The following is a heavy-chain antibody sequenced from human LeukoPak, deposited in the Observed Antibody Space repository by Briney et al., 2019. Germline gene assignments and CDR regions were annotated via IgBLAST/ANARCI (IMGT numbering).Heavy chain of an antibody. CDR1: GFTVSSNY. CDR3: ARDGDYVWGSYRYTYDAFDI. D-gene: IGHD3-16*02. Sequence: GGSLRLSCAASGFTVSSNYMTWVRQAPGKGLECVSAISGSGGSTYYADSVKGRFTISRDNSKNTLYLQMNSLRAEDTAVYYCARDGDYVWGSYRYTYDAFDIWGQGTMVTVSS. V-gene: IGHV3-23*01. J-gene: IGHJ3*02. CDR2: ISGSGGST.